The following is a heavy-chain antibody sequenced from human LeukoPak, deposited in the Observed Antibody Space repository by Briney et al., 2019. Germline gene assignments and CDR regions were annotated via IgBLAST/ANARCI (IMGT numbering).Heavy chain of an antibody. V-gene: IGHV4-38-2*02. D-gene: IGHD6-19*01. J-gene: IGHJ4*02. CDR1: GGSISSYY. CDR3: ARDPYSSGWSNGFDY. Sequence: SETLSLTCTVSGGSISSYYWAWIRQPPGKGLEWIGSVCHSGSTYYNPSLKSRVTISLDTSKNQFSLKLTSVTAADTAVYYCARDPYSSGWSNGFDYWGQGTLVTVSS. CDR2: VCHSGST.